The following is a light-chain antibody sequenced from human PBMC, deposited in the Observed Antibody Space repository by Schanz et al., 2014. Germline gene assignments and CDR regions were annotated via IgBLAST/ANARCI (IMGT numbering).Light chain of an antibody. CDR2: AAS. CDR1: QSVSSN. CDR3: QQRNNWQMYT. V-gene: IGKV3D-11*02. Sequence: EIVLTQSPATLSVSPGERATLSCRASQSVSSNLAWFQQKPGQAPRLLIYAASTRAPGIPGRFSGSGSGADFTLTISSLEPEDFAVYYCQQRNNWQMYTFGQGTKLEIK. J-gene: IGKJ2*01.